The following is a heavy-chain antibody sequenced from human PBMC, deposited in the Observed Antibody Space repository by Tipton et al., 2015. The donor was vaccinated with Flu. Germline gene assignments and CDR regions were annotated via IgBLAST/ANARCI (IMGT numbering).Heavy chain of an antibody. D-gene: IGHD6-13*01. CDR2: IYTSGST. CDR1: GGSTSSGSYY. CDR3: ARDAVYSSRTLHYYGMDV. Sequence: TLSLTCTVSGGSTSSGSYYWSWIRQPAGKGLEWIGRIYTSGSTNYNPSLKSRVTISVDTSKNQFSLKLSSVTAADTAVYYCARDAVYSSRTLHYYGMDVWGQGTTVTVSS. J-gene: IGHJ6*02. V-gene: IGHV4-61*02.